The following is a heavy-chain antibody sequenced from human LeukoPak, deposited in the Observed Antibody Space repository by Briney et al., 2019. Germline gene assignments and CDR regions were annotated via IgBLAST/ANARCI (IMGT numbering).Heavy chain of an antibody. D-gene: IGHD6-13*01. CDR3: ARDYGQQLVHSPWFDP. CDR1: GFTFSSYS. Sequence: KTGGSLRLSCAASGFTFSSYSMNWVRQAPGKGLEWVSSISSSSSYIYYADSVKGRFTISRDNAKNSLYLQMNSLRAEDTAVYYCARDYGQQLVHSPWFDPWGQGTMVTVSS. CDR2: ISSSSSYI. V-gene: IGHV3-21*01. J-gene: IGHJ5*02.